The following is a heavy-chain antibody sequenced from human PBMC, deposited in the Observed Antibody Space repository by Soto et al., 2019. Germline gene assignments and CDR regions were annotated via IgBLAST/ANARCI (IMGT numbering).Heavy chain of an antibody. CDR3: ARVGLGISGVLSQRMDV. Sequence: SETLSLTCTVSGGSISSGGYYWSWIRQHPGKGLEWIGYIYYSGSTYYNPSLKSRVTISVDTSKNQFSLKLSSVTAADTAVYYCARVGLGISGVLSQRMDVWGRGNTVPVSS. J-gene: IGHJ6*02. CDR2: IYYSGST. V-gene: IGHV4-31*03. CDR1: GGSISSGGYY. D-gene: IGHD3-16*01.